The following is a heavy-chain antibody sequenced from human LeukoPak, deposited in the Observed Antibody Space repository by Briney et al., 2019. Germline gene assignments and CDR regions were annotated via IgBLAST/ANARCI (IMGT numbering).Heavy chain of an antibody. Sequence: GGSLRLSCAASGFTFDDYAMHWVRQAPGKGLEWVSGISWNSGNIDYVDSVKGRFTISRDNAKNSLYLQMNSLRAEDMALYYCAKAYSSNVDAFDIWGQGTMVTVSS. CDR1: GFTFDDYA. V-gene: IGHV3-9*03. J-gene: IGHJ3*02. CDR2: ISWNSGNI. CDR3: AKAYSSNVDAFDI. D-gene: IGHD2-2*01.